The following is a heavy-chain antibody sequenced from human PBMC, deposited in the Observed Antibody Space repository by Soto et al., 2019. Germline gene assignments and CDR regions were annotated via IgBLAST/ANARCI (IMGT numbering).Heavy chain of an antibody. Sequence: AGSLQLSCASSGFTFSSYAMHWVRQAPGKGLEWVAVISFDGSNKYYADSVKGRFTISRDTSKNTLYLQMNSLRVEDTAVYYCARDLTAPSGYYYGMDVWGQGTTVTVSS. V-gene: IGHV3-30-3*01. CDR1: GFTFSSYA. D-gene: IGHD2-21*02. CDR3: ARDLTAPSGYYYGMDV. J-gene: IGHJ6*02. CDR2: ISFDGSNK.